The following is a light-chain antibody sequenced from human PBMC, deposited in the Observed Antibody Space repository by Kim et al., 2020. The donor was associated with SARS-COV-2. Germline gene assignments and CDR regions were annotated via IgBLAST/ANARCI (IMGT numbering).Light chain of an antibody. J-gene: IGLJ2*01. CDR3: QAWDSSIVV. V-gene: IGLV3-1*01. CDR2: QDS. Sequence: SVSPGQTASITCSGDKLGDKYACWYQQKPGQSPVLVIYQDSKRPSGIPERFSGPNSGNTATLTISGTQAMDEADYYCQAWDSSIVVFGGGTQLTVL. CDR1: KLGDKY.